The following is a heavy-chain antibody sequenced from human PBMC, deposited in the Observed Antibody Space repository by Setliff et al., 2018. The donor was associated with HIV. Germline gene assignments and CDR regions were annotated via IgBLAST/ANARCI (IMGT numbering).Heavy chain of an antibody. Sequence: SETLSLTCTVSNASISSGGFYCSWVRQHPGKGLEWIGYIDYTGSTYYNPSLKSRVSISVYTSKHQFSLKLSSVTAADPAVYYCARVVWMAAAGTIDYYYSGMDIWGQGTMVTVSS. D-gene: IGHD6-13*01. CDR2: IDYTGST. CDR1: NASISSGGFY. J-gene: IGHJ6*02. V-gene: IGHV4-31*03. CDR3: ARVVWMAAAGTIDYYYSGMDI.